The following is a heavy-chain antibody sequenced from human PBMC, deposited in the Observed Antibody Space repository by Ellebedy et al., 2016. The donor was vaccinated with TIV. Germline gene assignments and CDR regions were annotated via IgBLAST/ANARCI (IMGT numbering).Heavy chain of an antibody. J-gene: IGHJ4*03. CDR3: ARVRFGDTAVDY. V-gene: IGHV3-13*01. Sequence: GGSLRLSCAASGFTFSSYDMHWVRQGTGKGLEWVSAIGTAGDTYSPGSGKGRFTISRENAKNSLYLQITSLRAEDTAVYYCARVRFGDTAVDYWGQGTLVTVSS. D-gene: IGHD2-21*01. CDR1: GFTFSSYD. CDR2: IGTAGDT.